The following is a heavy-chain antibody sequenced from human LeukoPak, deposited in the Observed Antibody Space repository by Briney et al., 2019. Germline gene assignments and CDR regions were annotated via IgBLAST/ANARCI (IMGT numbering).Heavy chain of an antibody. CDR3: ARHLLRYFDWFHYGMDV. D-gene: IGHD3-9*01. CDR2: IDPSDSYT. V-gene: IGHV5-10-1*01. J-gene: IGHJ6*04. Sequence: GESLKISCKGSGYSFTSYRISWVRQMPGKGLEWMGRIDPSDSYTNYSPSFQGHVTISADKSISTAYLQWSSLKASDTAMYYCARHLLRYFDWFHYGMDVWGKGTTVTVSS. CDR1: GYSFTSYR.